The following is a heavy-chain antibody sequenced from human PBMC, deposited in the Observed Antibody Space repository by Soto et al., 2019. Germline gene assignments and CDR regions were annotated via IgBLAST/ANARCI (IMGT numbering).Heavy chain of an antibody. CDR3: AVQGDGDCDY. CDR2: VYHSGTT. J-gene: IGHJ4*02. Sequence: QVQLQESGPGLVEPSGTLSLTCAGSGASIGTNNWWGWVRQPPGKGLEWIGEVYHSGTTNCNPSLKSRVTISIDNSKTQFSLRLTSMTAADTAVYYCAVQGDGDCDYWSPGTLVTVSS. CDR1: GASIGTNNW. V-gene: IGHV4-4*02.